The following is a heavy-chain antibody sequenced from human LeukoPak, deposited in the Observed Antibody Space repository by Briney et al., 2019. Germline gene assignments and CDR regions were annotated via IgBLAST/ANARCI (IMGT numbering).Heavy chain of an antibody. CDR3: ARDRGYYDSSGYSDLDY. J-gene: IGHJ4*02. D-gene: IGHD3-22*01. CDR1: GYTFTGYY. Sequence: VASVKVSCKASGYTFTGYYMHWVRQAPGQGLEWMGIINPGGGSTSYAQKFQGRVTMTRDTSTSTVYMELSSLRSEDTAVYYCARDRGYYDSSGYSDLDYWGQGTLVTVSS. V-gene: IGHV1-46*01. CDR2: INPGGGST.